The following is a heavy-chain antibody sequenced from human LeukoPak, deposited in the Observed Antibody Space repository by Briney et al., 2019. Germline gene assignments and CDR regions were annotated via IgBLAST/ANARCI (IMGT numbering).Heavy chain of an antibody. CDR2: ISSNGGST. D-gene: IGHD6-13*01. CDR1: GFTFSSYA. Sequence: GGSLRLYCAASGFTFSSYAMHWVRQAPGKGLEYVSAISSNGGSTYYANSVKGRFTISRDNSKNTLYLQMGSLRAEDMAVYYCATSSSCSLRYFQHWGQGTLVTVSS. J-gene: IGHJ1*01. V-gene: IGHV3-64*01. CDR3: ATSSSCSLRYFQH.